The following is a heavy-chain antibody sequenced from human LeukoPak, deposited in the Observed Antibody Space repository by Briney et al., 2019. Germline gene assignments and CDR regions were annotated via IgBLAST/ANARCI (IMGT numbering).Heavy chain of an antibody. D-gene: IGHD6-25*01. CDR2: ITGRGDSA. V-gene: IGHV3-23*01. Sequence: GGSLRLSCAASEFTFSSYSMTWVRQAPGKGLEWVSSITGRGDSASYADSVKGRFTVSRDNSKNTLYLQMNSLRGEDTAVYYCARDPDSSVWPQYFQHWGQGTLVTVSS. J-gene: IGHJ1*01. CDR3: ARDPDSSVWPQYFQH. CDR1: EFTFSSYS.